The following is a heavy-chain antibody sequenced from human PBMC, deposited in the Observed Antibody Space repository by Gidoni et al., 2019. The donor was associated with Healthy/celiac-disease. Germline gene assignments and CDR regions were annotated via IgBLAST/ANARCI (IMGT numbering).Heavy chain of an antibody. V-gene: IGHV4-61*02. CDR1: GGSISSGSYY. Sequence: QVQLQESGPGLVKPSQTLSLTCTVSGGSISSGSYYWSWIRQPAGKGLEWIGRIYTSGSTNYNPSLKSRVTISVDTSKNQFSLKLSSVTAADTAVYYCARGFAVAGSEWDYYYGMDVWGQGTTVTVSS. CDR2: IYTSGST. J-gene: IGHJ6*02. CDR3: ARGFAVAGSEWDYYYGMDV. D-gene: IGHD6-19*01.